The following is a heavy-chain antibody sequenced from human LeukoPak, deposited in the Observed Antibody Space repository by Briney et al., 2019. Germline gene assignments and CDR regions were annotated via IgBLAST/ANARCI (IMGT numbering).Heavy chain of an antibody. CDR1: GHTLTSYG. D-gene: IGHD2-2*01. Sequence: ASVKVSHKASGHTLTSYGNSWVRQAPGQGLQWTGSTSDYNGNTNYAQKFQGRVTMTTGTSTSTAYMELRSLRSDDTAVYYCARGSTSSQEYDYWGQGTLVTVSS. V-gene: IGHV1-18*01. CDR3: ARGSTSSQEYDY. J-gene: IGHJ4*02. CDR2: TSDYNGNT.